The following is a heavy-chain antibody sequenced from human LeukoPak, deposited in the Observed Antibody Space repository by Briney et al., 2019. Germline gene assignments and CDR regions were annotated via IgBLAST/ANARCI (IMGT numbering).Heavy chain of an antibody. CDR3: ARASTSYPTSNFDY. Sequence: PGRSLRLSCAASGFTFSSYAMHWVRQAPGKGLEWVAVISYDGSNKYYADSVKGRFTISRDNSKNTLYLQMNSLRAEDTAVYYCARASTSYPTSNFDYWGQGTLVTVSS. CDR1: GFTFSSYA. CDR2: ISYDGSNK. D-gene: IGHD2/OR15-2a*01. V-gene: IGHV3-30-3*01. J-gene: IGHJ4*02.